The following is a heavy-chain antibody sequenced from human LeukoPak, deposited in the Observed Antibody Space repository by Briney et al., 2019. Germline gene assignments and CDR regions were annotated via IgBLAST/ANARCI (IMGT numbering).Heavy chain of an antibody. CDR1: GFTLSNYW. D-gene: IGHD6-19*01. V-gene: IGHV3-7*01. CDR2: IKQDGSEK. J-gene: IGHJ4*02. CDR3: ARERGSGWNDY. Sequence: PGGSLRLSCAASGFTLSNYWMTWVRQAPGKGLEWVANIKQDGSEKHYGDSVKGRFTISRDNAKNSLYLEMNSLRAEDTAVYYCARERGSGWNDYWGQGTLVTVSS.